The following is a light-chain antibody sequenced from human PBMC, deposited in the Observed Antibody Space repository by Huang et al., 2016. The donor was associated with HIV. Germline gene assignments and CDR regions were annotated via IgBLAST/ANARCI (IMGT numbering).Light chain of an antibody. CDR3: QQYDSLPRT. CDR1: RHIYSY. Sequence: DIQMTQSPSSLSASIGDRVTITCRASRHIYSYLNWYQKRSGKAPKLLIYDAANLEVGVPSRFSGSGSGRNFTLIISSLQPEDFATYYCQQYDSLPRTFGPGTKV. J-gene: IGKJ3*01. CDR2: DAA. V-gene: IGKV1-33*01.